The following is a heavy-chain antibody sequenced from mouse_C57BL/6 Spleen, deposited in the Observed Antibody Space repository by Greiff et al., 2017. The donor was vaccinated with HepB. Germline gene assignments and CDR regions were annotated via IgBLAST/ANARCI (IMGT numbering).Heavy chain of an antibody. CDR2: IYPRSGNT. J-gene: IGHJ4*01. V-gene: IGHV1-81*01. CDR1: GYTFTSYG. CDR3: ARRAGLLAMDY. D-gene: IGHD2-3*01. Sequence: VQLQQSGAELARPGASVKLSCKASGYTFTSYGISWVKQRTGQGLEWIGEIYPRSGNTYYNEKFKGKATLTADKSSSTAYMELRSLTSEDSAVYFCARRAGLLAMDYWGQGTSVTVSS.